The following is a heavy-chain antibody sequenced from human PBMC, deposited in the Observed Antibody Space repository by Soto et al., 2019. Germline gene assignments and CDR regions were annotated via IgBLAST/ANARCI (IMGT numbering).Heavy chain of an antibody. J-gene: IGHJ4*02. CDR1: GFTFSSYW. V-gene: IGHV3-7*03. D-gene: IGHD5-18*01. CDR3: ARHRTYSYGYFDY. CDR2: IKQDGSEK. Sequence: EVQLVESGGGLVQPGGSLRLSCAASGFTFSSYWMSWVRQAPGKGLEWVANIKQDGSEKYYVDSVKGRFTISRDNAKNSLYLQMNSLRAEDTAVYYCARHRTYSYGYFDYWGQGTLVTVSS.